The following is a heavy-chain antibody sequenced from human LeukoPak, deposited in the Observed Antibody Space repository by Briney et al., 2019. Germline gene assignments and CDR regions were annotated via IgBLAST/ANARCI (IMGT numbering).Heavy chain of an antibody. V-gene: IGHV3-7*01. CDR2: IKQDGSEK. D-gene: IGHD2-15*01. CDR1: GFTFSSYW. Sequence: PGGSLRLSCAASGFTFSSYWMSWVRQAPGKGLEWVANIKQDGSEKYYVDSVKGRFTISRDNAKNSLYLQMNSLRAEDTAVYYCARRYCSGGSCYSVKSYYYYGMDVWGQGTTVTVSS. J-gene: IGHJ6*02. CDR3: ARRYCSGGSCYSVKSYYYYGMDV.